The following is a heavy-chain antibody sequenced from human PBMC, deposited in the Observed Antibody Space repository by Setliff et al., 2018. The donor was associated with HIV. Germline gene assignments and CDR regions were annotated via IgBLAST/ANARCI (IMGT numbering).Heavy chain of an antibody. D-gene: IGHD3-3*01. Sequence: SVKVSCKASGGPFTSSSIGWVRQAPGQGLEWMGGIIPISGTVNYAQKFWGRVTITTHESTSTAYMELSSLRSEDTAVYYCARDRETVSISGVAVPYFDYWGQGTQVTVSS. CDR2: IIPISGTV. CDR3: ARDRETVSISGVAVPYFDY. V-gene: IGHV1-69*05. J-gene: IGHJ4*02. CDR1: GGPFTSSS.